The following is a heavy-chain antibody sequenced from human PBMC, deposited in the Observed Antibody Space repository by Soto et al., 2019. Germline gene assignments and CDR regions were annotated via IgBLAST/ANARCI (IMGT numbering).Heavy chain of an antibody. CDR2: ISYDGSNK. Sequence: GGSLRLSCAASGVTFSSYGMHWVRQAPGKGLEWVAVISYDGSNKYYADSVKGRFTISRDNSKNTLYLQMNSLRAEDTAVYYCAKDFLGTTRVPGYWGQGTLVTVSS. D-gene: IGHD7-27*01. V-gene: IGHV3-30*18. CDR1: GVTFSSYG. CDR3: AKDFLGTTRVPGY. J-gene: IGHJ4*02.